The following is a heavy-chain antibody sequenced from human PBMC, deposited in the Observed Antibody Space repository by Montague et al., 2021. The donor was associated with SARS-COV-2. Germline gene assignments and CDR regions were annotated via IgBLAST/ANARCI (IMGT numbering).Heavy chain of an antibody. V-gene: IGHV4-39*07. J-gene: IGHJ5*02. CDR2: IYYSGST. CDR3: ARALIMITFGGVIAHWFDP. D-gene: IGHD3-16*02. Sequence: SETLSLTCTVSGGSISSSSYYWGWIRQPPGKGLEWIGSIYYSGSTYYNPSLKSRVTISVDTSKNQLSLKLSSVTAADTAVYYCARALIMITFGGVIAHWFDPWGQETLVTVSS. CDR1: GGSISSSSYY.